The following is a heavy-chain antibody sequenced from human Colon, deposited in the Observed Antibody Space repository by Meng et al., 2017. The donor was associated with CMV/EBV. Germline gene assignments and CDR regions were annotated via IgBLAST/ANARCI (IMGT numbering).Heavy chain of an antibody. CDR3: ARGWPPDY. J-gene: IGHJ4*02. CDR1: RFTFSNYV. CDR2: ITHTSDT. D-gene: IGHD6-13*01. Sequence: GESLKISCAASRFTFSNYVLPWVRQAPGKGLEWVSSITHTSDTYYADSLKGRFTVSRDNAQNSGYLQMNSLTAEDTAVYFCARGWPPDYWGQGTLVTVSS. V-gene: IGHV3-21*06.